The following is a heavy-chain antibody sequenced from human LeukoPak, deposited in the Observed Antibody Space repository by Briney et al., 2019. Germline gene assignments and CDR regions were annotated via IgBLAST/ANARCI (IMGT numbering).Heavy chain of an antibody. V-gene: IGHV4-39*01. CDR3: ARVVIGNIVVVPAAMVFDP. Sequence: SETLSLTCTVSGGSISSSSYYWGWIRQPPGKGLEWIGSIYYSGSTYYNPSLKSRVTISVDTSKNQFSLKLSSVTAADTAVYHCARVVIGNIVVVPAAMVFDPWGQGTLVTVSS. D-gene: IGHD2-2*01. CDR2: IYYSGST. CDR1: GGSISSSSYY. J-gene: IGHJ5*02.